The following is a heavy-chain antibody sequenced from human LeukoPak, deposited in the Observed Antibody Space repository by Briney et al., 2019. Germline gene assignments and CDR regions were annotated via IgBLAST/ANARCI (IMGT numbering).Heavy chain of an antibody. CDR2: IGPTGNT. Sequence: ASVKVSCRASGYTFTAYYMHWVRQAPGQGLEWIGCIGPTGNTVYVQKFQGRVTVTRDTSINTVYMEVNSLRSDDTAVYSCARESLGGLKYFDDWGQGTLVTVSS. V-gene: IGHV1-2*02. D-gene: IGHD3-16*01. CDR1: GYTFTAYY. CDR3: ARESLGGLKYFDD. J-gene: IGHJ4*02.